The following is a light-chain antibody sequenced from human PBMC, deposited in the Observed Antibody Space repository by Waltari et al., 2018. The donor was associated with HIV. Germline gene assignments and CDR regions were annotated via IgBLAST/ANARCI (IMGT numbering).Light chain of an antibody. V-gene: IGLV2-11*01. Sequence: QSALTQPRSVSGSPGQSVTISCTGTSSDVGTYNYVSWYQQHQGKAPKLILYDVSKRPSGVPDRFSGSKSVNTASLTISGLRVEDEVDYYCCSYAGSSFYVFGTGTQVTVL. J-gene: IGLJ1*01. CDR3: CSYAGSSFYV. CDR2: DVS. CDR1: SSDVGTYNY.